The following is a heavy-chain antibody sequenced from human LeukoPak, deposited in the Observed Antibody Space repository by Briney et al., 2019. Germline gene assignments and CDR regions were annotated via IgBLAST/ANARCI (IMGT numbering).Heavy chain of an antibody. J-gene: IGHJ3*02. CDR3: ARSRPFRYFDWPDAFDI. D-gene: IGHD3-9*01. V-gene: IGHV3-53*01. CDR1: GFTVSSNY. Sequence: GGSLRLSCAASGFTVSSNYMSWVRQAPGKGLEWVSVIYSGGSTYYADSVKGRFTISRDNSKNTLYLQMNSLRAEDTAVYYCARSRPFRYFDWPDAFDIWGQGTMVTVSS. CDR2: IYSGGST.